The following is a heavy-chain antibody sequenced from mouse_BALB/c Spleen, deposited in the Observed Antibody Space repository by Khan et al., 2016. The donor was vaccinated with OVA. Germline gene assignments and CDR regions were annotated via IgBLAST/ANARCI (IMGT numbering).Heavy chain of an antibody. CDR1: GDSITSGY. CDR3: ARSTYKYAFAY. CDR2: MIYTGYT. Sequence: VQLKQSGPSLVKPSQTLSLTCSVTGDSITSGYWSWIRKFPGNNLEYMGYMIYTGYTDYNPSLKSRLAITRHPSTHPYYLQLNAVTTEDTATYYCARSTYKYAFAYWGQGTLVTVSA. D-gene: IGHD2-14*01. J-gene: IGHJ3*01. V-gene: IGHV3-8*02.